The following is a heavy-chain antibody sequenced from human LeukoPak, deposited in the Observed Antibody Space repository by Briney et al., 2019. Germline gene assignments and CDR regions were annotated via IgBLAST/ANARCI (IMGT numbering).Heavy chain of an antibody. V-gene: IGHV1-2*06. D-gene: IGHD4-17*01. J-gene: IGHJ5*02. CDR1: GYTFIGYY. CDR3: ARGQPYGDYNYFDP. Sequence: ASVEVSCKASGYTFIGYYMHWVRQAPGQGLEWMGRINPSTGGTNSAQKFQGRVTMTRDTSISTAYMELSRLTSDDTAIYYCARGQPYGDYNYFDPWGQGTLVTVSS. CDR2: INPSTGGT.